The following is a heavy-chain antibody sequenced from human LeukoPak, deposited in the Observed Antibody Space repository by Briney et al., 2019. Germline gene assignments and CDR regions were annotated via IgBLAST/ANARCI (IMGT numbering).Heavy chain of an antibody. CDR1: GGSISSYY. CDR2: IYYSGST. CDR3: ASGQYYDSSGYPPAEYFQH. J-gene: IGHJ1*01. Sequence: SETLSLTCTVSGGSISSYYWSWIRQPPGKGLEWIGYIYYSGSTNYNPSLKSRVTISVDTSKNQFSLKLTSVTAADTAVYYCASGQYYDSSGYPPAEYFQHSGQGTLVIVSS. V-gene: IGHV4-59*01. D-gene: IGHD3-22*01.